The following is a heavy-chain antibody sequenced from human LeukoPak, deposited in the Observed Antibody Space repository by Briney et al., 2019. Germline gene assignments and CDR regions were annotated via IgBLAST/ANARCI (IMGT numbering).Heavy chain of an antibody. V-gene: IGHV1-2*02. CDR2: INPNSGGT. D-gene: IGHD4-11*01. J-gene: IGHJ4*02. CDR3: ARLFYSNYGY. Sequence: ASVKVSCKASGYTFTGYYMHWVRQAPGQGLEWMGWINPNSGGTNYAQKFQGRATMTRDTSISTAYMELSRLRSDDTAVYYCARLFYSNYGYWGQGTLVTVSS. CDR1: GYTFTGYY.